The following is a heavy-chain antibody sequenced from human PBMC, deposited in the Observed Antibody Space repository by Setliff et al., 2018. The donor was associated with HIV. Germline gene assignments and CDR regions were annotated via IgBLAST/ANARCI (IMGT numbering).Heavy chain of an antibody. D-gene: IGHD4-17*01. CDR3: ARALYCDYGGDLNWLDP. CDR1: GYNFENYA. Sequence: GASVKVSCKTSGYNFENYAINWVRQAPGQGLEWMGWINTNSGSPTYAQAFTGRFLFSVDTVVATAYLQINNLKTEDTAVYYCARALYCDYGGDLNWLDPWGQGTRVTSPQ. V-gene: IGHV7-4-1*02. CDR2: INTNSGSP. J-gene: IGHJ5*02.